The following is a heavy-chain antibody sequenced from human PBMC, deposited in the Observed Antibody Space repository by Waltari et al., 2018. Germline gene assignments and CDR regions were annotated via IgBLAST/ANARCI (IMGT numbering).Heavy chain of an antibody. CDR3: ARDIPAGNSYLDY. Sequence: EVQLVESGGGLVQPGGSLRLSGAASGFTLSYSWMTWVRQAPGKGLEWLANINEDGSVKQHVDSVKGRFTISRDNAKNSLYLQMNSLRAEDTAVYYCARDIPAGNSYLDYWGQGTLVTVSS. J-gene: IGHJ4*02. CDR1: GFTLSYSW. V-gene: IGHV3-7*01. CDR2: INEDGSVK. D-gene: IGHD3-16*02.